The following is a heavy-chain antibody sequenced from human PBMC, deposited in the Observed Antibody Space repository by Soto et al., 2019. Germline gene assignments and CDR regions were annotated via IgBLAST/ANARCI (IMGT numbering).Heavy chain of an antibody. CDR2: IYYTGNT. CDR3: VRVDMYAGEFTANLDG. CDR1: CDSLRSSYHY. D-gene: IGHD2-8*01. V-gene: IGHV4-39*01. J-gene: IGHJ6*03. Sequence: PSETLSLPCTASCDSLRSSYHYWGWIRQLPGKGLEWIGSIYYTGNTYYDPSLKSRVSISVDMATNEISLRLRAESVADTAVYYCVRVDMYAGEFTANLDGWGKGALVTV.